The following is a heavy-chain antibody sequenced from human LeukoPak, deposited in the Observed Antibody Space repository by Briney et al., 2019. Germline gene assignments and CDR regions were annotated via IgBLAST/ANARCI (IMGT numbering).Heavy chain of an antibody. V-gene: IGHV3-48*03. Sequence: PGGSLRLSCAASGFTFSSYEMNWVRQAPGKGLEWVSYIGSSGITIYYADSVKGRFTISRDNAKNSLYLQMNSLRAEDTAVYYCARDRGSGIAVAFDYWGQGTLVTVSS. CDR1: GFTFSSYE. D-gene: IGHD6-19*01. J-gene: IGHJ4*02. CDR3: ARDRGSGIAVAFDY. CDR2: IGSSGITI.